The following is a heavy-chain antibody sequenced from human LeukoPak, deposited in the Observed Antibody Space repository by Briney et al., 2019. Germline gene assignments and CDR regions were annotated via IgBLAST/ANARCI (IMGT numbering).Heavy chain of an antibody. V-gene: IGHV1-18*01. Sequence: GASVKVSCKASGYTFTSYGISWVRQAPGQGLEWMGWISAYNGNTNYAQKLQGRVTMTTDTSTSTAYMELRSLRSDDTAVYYCARDIEGSGYYLPFDYWGQGTLVTVSS. CDR1: GYTFTSYG. D-gene: IGHD3-22*01. CDR3: ARDIEGSGYYLPFDY. CDR2: ISAYNGNT. J-gene: IGHJ4*02.